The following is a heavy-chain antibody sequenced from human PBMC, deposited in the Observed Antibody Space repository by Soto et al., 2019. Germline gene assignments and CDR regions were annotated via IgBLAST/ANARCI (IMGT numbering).Heavy chain of an antibody. J-gene: IGHJ6*02. V-gene: IGHV1-69*12. CDR3: ARPIAVAGTPHYYYGMDV. Sequence: QVQLVQSGAEVKKPGSSVKVSCKASGGTFSSYAISWVRQAPGQGLEWMGGIIPIFGTANYAQKFQGRVAITAXAXTXTXXRELSSLRSEDTAVYYCARPIAVAGTPHYYYGMDVWGQGTTVTVAS. CDR1: GGTFSSYA. D-gene: IGHD6-19*01. CDR2: IIPIFGTA.